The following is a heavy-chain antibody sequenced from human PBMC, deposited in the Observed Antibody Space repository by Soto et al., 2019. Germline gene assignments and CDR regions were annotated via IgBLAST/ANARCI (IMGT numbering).Heavy chain of an antibody. J-gene: IGHJ3*02. Sequence: ASVKVSCKASGYTFTSYGISWVRQAPGQGLEWMGWISAYNGNTNYAQKLQGRVTMTTDTSTSTAYMELRSLRSDDTAVYYCARDSNWNDVLVAFDIWGQGTMVTVSS. D-gene: IGHD1-1*01. CDR1: GYTFTSYG. V-gene: IGHV1-18*01. CDR2: ISAYNGNT. CDR3: ARDSNWNDVLVAFDI.